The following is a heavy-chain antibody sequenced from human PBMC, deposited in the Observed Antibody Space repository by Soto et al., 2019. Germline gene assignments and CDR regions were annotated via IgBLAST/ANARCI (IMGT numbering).Heavy chain of an antibody. CDR1: GGSISSYY. CDR3: GRGLSSSATFYHYYGRDV. D-gene: IGHD6-6*01. Sequence: PSETLSLTCTVAGGSISSYYWSWIRQPPGKGLEWIGYIYYSGSTNYNPSLKSRVIISLETSKNQFSLILTSVTAADTAVYYCGRGLSSSATFYHYYGRDVWGQGTTVTVSS. CDR2: IYYSGST. J-gene: IGHJ6*02. V-gene: IGHV4-59*12.